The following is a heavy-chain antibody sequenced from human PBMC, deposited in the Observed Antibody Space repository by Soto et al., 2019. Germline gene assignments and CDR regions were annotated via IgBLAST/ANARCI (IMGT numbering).Heavy chain of an antibody. CDR1: GFTLSSAW. V-gene: IGHV3-15*01. CDR3: TTDLGYYDSSGYSPGAFDI. J-gene: IGHJ3*02. CDR2: IKSKTDGGTT. D-gene: IGHD3-22*01. Sequence: GGSLRLSCAASGFTLSSAWMSWVRQAPGKGLEWVGRIKSKTDGGTTDYAAPVKGRFTISRDDSKNTLYLQMNSLKTEDTAVYYCTTDLGYYDSSGYSPGAFDIWGQGTMVTVSS.